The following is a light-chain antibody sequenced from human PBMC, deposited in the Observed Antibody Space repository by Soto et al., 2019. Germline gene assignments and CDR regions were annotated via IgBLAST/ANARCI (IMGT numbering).Light chain of an antibody. CDR3: QPSYSTPYT. CDR2: AAS. J-gene: IGKJ2*01. Sequence: DIQMTQSPSSLSASVGDRVTITCRASQSISSYLNWYQQKPGKAPKLLIYAASSLQSGVPSRFSGCGSGTDFTLTISSLQPEDFATYYCQPSYSTPYTFGQGTKLEIK. CDR1: QSISSY. V-gene: IGKV1-39*01.